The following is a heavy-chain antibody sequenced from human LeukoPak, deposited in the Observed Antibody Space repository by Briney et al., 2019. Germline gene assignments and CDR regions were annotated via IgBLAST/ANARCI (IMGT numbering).Heavy chain of an antibody. J-gene: IGHJ5*02. CDR2: IYYTGST. V-gene: IGHV4-31*03. D-gene: IGHD3-10*01. Sequence: SETLSLTCTVSVVSISSGGYYWSWIRQHPGKGLEWIGYIYYTGSTDYNPSLKSRVTISVDTSKNQFYLKLCSVTAADTAVYYCARGYYYGSGSYQNWFDPWGLGTLVTVSS. CDR3: ARGYYYGSGSYQNWFDP. CDR1: VVSISSGGYY.